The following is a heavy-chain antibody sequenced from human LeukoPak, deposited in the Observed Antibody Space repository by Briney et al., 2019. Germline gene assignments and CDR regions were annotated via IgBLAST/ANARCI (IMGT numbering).Heavy chain of an antibody. V-gene: IGHV4-34*01. D-gene: IGHD2-8*01. Sequence: SETLSLTCAVYGGSFSGYYWSWIRQPPGKGLEWIGEINHSGSTNYNPSLKSRVTISVDTSKNQFSLKLSSVTAEDTAVYYCARGPTNGQAFDYWGQGTLVSVSS. CDR2: INHSGST. CDR1: GGSFSGYY. J-gene: IGHJ4*02. CDR3: ARGPTNGQAFDY.